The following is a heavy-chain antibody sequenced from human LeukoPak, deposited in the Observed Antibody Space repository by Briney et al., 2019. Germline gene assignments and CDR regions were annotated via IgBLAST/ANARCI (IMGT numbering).Heavy chain of an antibody. D-gene: IGHD5-12*01. J-gene: IGHJ4*02. CDR3: ARDRGSYAWDY. CDR1: GFTVSSNY. V-gene: IGHV3-66*02. Sequence: GGSLRLSCAASGFTVSSNYMNCVRQAPGKGVEWVSVIYSGGSTYYADSVKGRFTISRDNSKNTLYLQMNSLRPEDTAVYYCARDRGSYAWDYWGQGTLVTVSS. CDR2: IYSGGST.